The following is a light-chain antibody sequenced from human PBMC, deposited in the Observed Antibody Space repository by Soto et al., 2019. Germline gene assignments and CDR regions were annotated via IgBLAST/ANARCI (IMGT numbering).Light chain of an antibody. J-gene: IGKJ1*01. CDR2: GAS. CDR3: QQHGTSPRT. V-gene: IGKV3-20*01. Sequence: EIVLTQSPGTLSLSPGERATLSCRASQSVSNNYLAWYQQKPGRAPRLLIYGASSRATGIPDRFSGSGSGTDFTLIISRLEPEDFAVYYCQQHGTSPRTFGHGTKVDIK. CDR1: QSVSNNY.